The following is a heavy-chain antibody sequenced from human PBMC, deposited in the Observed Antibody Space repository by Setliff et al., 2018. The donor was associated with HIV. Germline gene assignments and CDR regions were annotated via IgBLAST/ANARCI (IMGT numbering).Heavy chain of an antibody. Sequence: GESLKISCKGSGYSFTSYWIGWVRQMPGKGLEWMGIIYPGDSDTRYSPSFQGQVTISADKSISTVYLQWNSLKTEDTAVYYCTTEDPWLRFGHWGQGTLVTVSS. D-gene: IGHD5-12*01. CDR2: IYPGDSDT. J-gene: IGHJ5*02. CDR1: GYSFTSYW. CDR3: TTEDPWLRFGH. V-gene: IGHV5-51*01.